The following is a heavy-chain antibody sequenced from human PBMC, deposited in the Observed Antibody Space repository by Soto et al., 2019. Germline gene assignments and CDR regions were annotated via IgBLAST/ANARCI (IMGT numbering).Heavy chain of an antibody. J-gene: IGHJ4*02. D-gene: IGHD3-10*01. CDR1: GYTFTSYG. CDR2: ISAYNGNT. Sequence: QVQLVQSGAEVKKPGASVKVSCKASGYTFTSYGISWVRQAPGQGLEWMGWISAYNGNTNYAQKLQGRVTMTTDTATSTADMELRSLRTDDTAVYNCARCAWGFGVRYFDYWGQGTLVTVSS. V-gene: IGHV1-18*01. CDR3: ARCAWGFGVRYFDY.